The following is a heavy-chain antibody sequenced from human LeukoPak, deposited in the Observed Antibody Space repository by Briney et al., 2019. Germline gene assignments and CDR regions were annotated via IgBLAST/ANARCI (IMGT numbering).Heavy chain of an antibody. D-gene: IGHD3-3*01. CDR1: GGSISSSSYS. Sequence: PSETLSLTCTVSGGSISSSSYSWGWIRQPPGKGLEWIGSIYYSGSTYYNPSLKSRVTISVDTSKYQFSLKLSSVTAADTAVYYCARSYDFWSGYSIDYWGQGTLVTVSS. J-gene: IGHJ4*02. V-gene: IGHV4-39*01. CDR2: IYYSGST. CDR3: ARSYDFWSGYSIDY.